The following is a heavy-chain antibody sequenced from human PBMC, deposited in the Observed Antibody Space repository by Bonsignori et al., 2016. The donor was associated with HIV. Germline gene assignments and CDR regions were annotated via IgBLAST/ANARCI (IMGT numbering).Heavy chain of an antibody. D-gene: IGHD7-27*01. V-gene: IGHV3-23*01. CDR2: ISHKNGTT. J-gene: IGHJ4*02. Sequence: WIRQPPGKGLQWVTTISHKNGTTYYADSVKGRFTISRDNSKSTLFLQMNSLRGEDTAIYYCARSTGDLAYWGQGTLVTVSS. CDR3: ARSTGDLAY.